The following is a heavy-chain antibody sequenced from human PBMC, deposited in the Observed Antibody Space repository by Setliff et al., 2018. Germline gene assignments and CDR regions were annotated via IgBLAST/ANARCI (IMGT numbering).Heavy chain of an antibody. CDR2: INPSGGLT. J-gene: IGHJ5*02. D-gene: IGHD2-15*01. CDR1: GYTLTNYY. V-gene: IGHV1-46*01. CDR3: ARDSPEMVAPPAAHCFDP. Sequence: ASVKVSCKASGYTLTNYYMHWVRQAPGQGLEWMGIINPSGGLTRYAQKFQGRVTITTDESTSTAYMELSSLRSEDTAVYYCARDSPEMVAPPAAHCFDPWGQGTLVTVSS.